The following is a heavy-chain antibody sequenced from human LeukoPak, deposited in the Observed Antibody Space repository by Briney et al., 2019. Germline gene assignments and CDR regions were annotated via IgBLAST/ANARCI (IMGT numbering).Heavy chain of an antibody. CDR1: GFTFSDYW. CDR2: IKREGSEK. CDR3: ARDLAAGEVDF. D-gene: IGHD6-13*01. J-gene: IGHJ4*02. V-gene: IGHV3-7*03. Sequence: GGSLRLSCVVSGFTFSDYWMSWVRQAPGKGLEWVANIKREGSEKYYADSVKGRFTISRDNAKNSLYLQMNSLGAEDTAVYYCARDLAAGEVDFWGQGTLVTVSS.